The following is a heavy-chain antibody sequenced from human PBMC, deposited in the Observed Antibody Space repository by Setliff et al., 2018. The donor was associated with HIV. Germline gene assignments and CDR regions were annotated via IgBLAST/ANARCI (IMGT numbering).Heavy chain of an antibody. J-gene: IGHJ4*02. CDR2: INQDGSNK. Sequence: GGSLRLSCAVSGFTFSSHWMVWVRQAPGKGLEWVANINQDGSNKYYADSVKGRFTISRDNSKNTLYLQMNSLRAEDTAVYYCAKDHGSSWYYFDYWGQGTLVTVSS. D-gene: IGHD6-13*01. CDR3: AKDHGSSWYYFDY. CDR1: GFTFSSHW. V-gene: IGHV3-30*02.